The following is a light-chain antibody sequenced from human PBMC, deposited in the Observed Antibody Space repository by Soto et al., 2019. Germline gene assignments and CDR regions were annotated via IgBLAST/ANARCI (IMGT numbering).Light chain of an antibody. CDR3: SSYAVTNIFV. CDR2: DDS. J-gene: IGLJ1*01. Sequence: ALTQPPSMTVAPGKTARITCGGNNIGSKTVHWYQQKAGQAPVLVVYDDSDRPSGIPERFSGSKSGSTASLTVSGLQAEDEAEYYCSSYAVTNIFVFGTGNKVTVL. CDR1: NIGSKT. V-gene: IGLV3-21*03.